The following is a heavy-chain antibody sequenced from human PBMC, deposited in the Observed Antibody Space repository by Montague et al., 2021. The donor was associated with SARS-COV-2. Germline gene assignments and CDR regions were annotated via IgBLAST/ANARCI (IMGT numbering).Heavy chain of an antibody. J-gene: IGHJ6*02. V-gene: IGHV4-34*01. CDR2: INHSGST. Sequence: SETLSLTCAVYGGSFSGYYWSWIRQPSGKGLEWIGEINHSGSTNYNPSLKSRVTISVDTSKNQFSLKLSSVTAADTAVYYCARGRTVTTFYYYYYHGMDVWGQGTTVTVSS. CDR3: ARGRTVTTFYYYYYHGMDV. CDR1: GGSFSGYY. D-gene: IGHD4-17*01.